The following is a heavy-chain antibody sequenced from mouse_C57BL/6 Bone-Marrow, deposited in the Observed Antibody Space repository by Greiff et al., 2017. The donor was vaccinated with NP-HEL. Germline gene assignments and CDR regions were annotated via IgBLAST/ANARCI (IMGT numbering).Heavy chain of an antibody. D-gene: IGHD1-1*01. Sequence: EVKVVESGEGLVKPGGSLKLSCAASGFTFSSYAMSWVRQTPEKRLEWVAYISSGGDYIYYADTVKGRFTISRDNARNTLYLQMSSLTSEDTAMYYCTRGYYYGSSYYAMDYWGQGTSVTVSS. CDR2: ISSGGDYI. V-gene: IGHV5-9-1*02. J-gene: IGHJ4*01. CDR1: GFTFSSYA. CDR3: TRGYYYGSSYYAMDY.